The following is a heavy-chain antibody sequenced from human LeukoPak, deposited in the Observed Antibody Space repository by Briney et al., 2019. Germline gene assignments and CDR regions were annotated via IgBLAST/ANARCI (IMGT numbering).Heavy chain of an antibody. V-gene: IGHV4-34*01. CDR1: GGSFSGYY. Sequence: SETLSLTCAVYGGSFSGYYWSWIRQPPGKGLEWIGEINHSGSTNYNPSLKSRVTMSVDTSKNQFSLKLSSVTAADTAVYYCARGRYDIAYWGQGTLVTVSS. J-gene: IGHJ4*02. CDR3: ARGRYDIAY. D-gene: IGHD3-9*01. CDR2: INHSGST.